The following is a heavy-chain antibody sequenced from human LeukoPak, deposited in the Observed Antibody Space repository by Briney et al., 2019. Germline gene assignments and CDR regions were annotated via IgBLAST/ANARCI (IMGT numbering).Heavy chain of an antibody. V-gene: IGHV3-23*01. D-gene: IGHD2-2*02. J-gene: IGHJ4*02. Sequence: GGSLRLSCAASGFTFSSYAMSWVRQAPGKGLEWVSAISGSGGSTYCADSVKGRFTISRDNSKNTLYLQMNSLRAEDTAVYYCAKGHCSSTSCYRGLRFLEWLSPAYFDYWGQGTLVTVSS. CDR3: AKGHCSSTSCYRGLRFLEWLSPAYFDY. CDR2: ISGSGGST. CDR1: GFTFSSYA.